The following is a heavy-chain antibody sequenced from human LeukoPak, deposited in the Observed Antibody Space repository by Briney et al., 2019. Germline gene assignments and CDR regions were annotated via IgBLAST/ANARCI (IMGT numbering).Heavy chain of an antibody. Sequence: PSETLSLTCTVSGYSISSANYWAWIRQPPGKALEGFGSIYHSGSTYYNPSLKSRVTISVDTSKNEFSLKLSSVTAADTAVYYCARSGSSGYYPTRGYYFDYWGQGTLVTVSS. CDR3: ARSGSSGYYPTRGYYFDY. D-gene: IGHD3-22*01. J-gene: IGHJ4*02. V-gene: IGHV4-38-2*02. CDR2: IYHSGST. CDR1: GYSISSANY.